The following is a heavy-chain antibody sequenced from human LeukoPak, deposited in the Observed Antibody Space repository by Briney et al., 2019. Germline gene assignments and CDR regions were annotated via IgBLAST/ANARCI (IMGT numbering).Heavy chain of an antibody. CDR1: GGSIRTSSYY. J-gene: IGHJ5*02. CDR2: IHYSGST. V-gene: IGHV4-39*07. CDR3: ARDDAASYYSWFGT. D-gene: IGHD1-26*01. Sequence: SEILSLTCIVSGGSIRTSSYYWGWIRQTPGKGLEWIGSIHYSGSTYYNPSLKSRVTISVESTQFSLNLMSVAPADTATYYCARDDAASYYSWFGTWGQGILVTVSS.